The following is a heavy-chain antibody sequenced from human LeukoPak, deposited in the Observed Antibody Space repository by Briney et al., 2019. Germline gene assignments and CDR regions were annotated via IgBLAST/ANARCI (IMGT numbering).Heavy chain of an antibody. CDR1: GGSVNGYY. Sequence: PSETLSLTCAVYGGSVNGYYWSWIRQPPGKALEWIGEIKHDGSTKYNSSLKSRVTISVDTSKNQFSLKLSSVTAADTAVYYCACLTTADAFDIWGQGTMVTVSS. D-gene: IGHD3-22*01. J-gene: IGHJ3*02. V-gene: IGHV4-34*01. CDR3: ACLTTADAFDI. CDR2: IKHDGST.